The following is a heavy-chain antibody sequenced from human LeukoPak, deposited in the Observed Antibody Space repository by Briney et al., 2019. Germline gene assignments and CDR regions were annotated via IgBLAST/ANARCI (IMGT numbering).Heavy chain of an antibody. CDR3: ARHTAKFRGADV. V-gene: IGHV3-30*02. CDR2: IRYDGSNK. CDR1: GFTFSSYG. J-gene: IGHJ6*04. Sequence: GGSLRLSCAASGFTFSSYGMHWVRQAPGKGLEWVAFIRYDGSNKYYADSVKGRFTISRDNSKNTLFLQMNSLRAEDTAVYYCARHTAKFRGADVWGKGTTVTVSS. D-gene: IGHD2-2*02.